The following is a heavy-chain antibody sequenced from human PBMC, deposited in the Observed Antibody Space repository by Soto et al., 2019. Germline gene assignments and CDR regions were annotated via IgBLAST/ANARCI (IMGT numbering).Heavy chain of an antibody. CDR2: IIDSGGST. J-gene: IGHJ6*02. Sequence: EVQLLESGGGLVQPGGSLRLSCAASGFTFSSCAMGWVRQAPGKGLEWVSDIIDSGGSTYYADSGKGRFTISRDNSKSTLYLQMNSLSAEDTALYYCAKGRNYYYYYAVDVWGQGTTVTVSS. V-gene: IGHV3-23*01. CDR1: GFTFSSCA. CDR3: AKGRNYYYYYAVDV.